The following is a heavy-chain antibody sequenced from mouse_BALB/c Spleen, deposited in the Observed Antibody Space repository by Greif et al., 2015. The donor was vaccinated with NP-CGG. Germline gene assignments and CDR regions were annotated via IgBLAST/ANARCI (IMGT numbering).Heavy chain of an antibody. V-gene: IGHV14-3*02. CDR1: GFNIKDTY. D-gene: IGHD2-1*01. J-gene: IGHJ3*01. CDR2: IDPANGNT. CDR3: ARSGIYYGNYAAY. Sequence: VQLQQPGAELVKPGASVKLSCTASGFNIKDTYMHWVKQRPEQGLEWIGRIDPANGNTKYDPKFQGKATITADTSSNTAYLQLSSLTSEDTAVYYCARSGIYYGNYAAYWGQGTLVTVSA.